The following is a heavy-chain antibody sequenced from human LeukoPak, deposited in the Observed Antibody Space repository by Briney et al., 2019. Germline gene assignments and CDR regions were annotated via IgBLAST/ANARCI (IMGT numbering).Heavy chain of an antibody. CDR3: ARAGPVAVDGPIFDY. CDR1: GGSISSYY. V-gene: IGHV4-4*07. Sequence: SETLSLTCTVSGGSISSYYWSWIRQPAGKGLEWIGRIYTSGSTNYNPSLKSRVTMSVDTSKNQFSLKLSSVTAADTAVYYCARAGPVAVDGPIFDYWGQGTLVTVSS. D-gene: IGHD6-19*01. J-gene: IGHJ4*02. CDR2: IYTSGST.